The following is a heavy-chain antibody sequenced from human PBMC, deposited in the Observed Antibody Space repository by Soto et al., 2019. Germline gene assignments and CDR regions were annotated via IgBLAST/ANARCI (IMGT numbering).Heavy chain of an antibody. V-gene: IGHV4-39*01. Sequence: SETLSLTCPFSCGSISSSSYYLGFLLQPPVKVLEWIGSIYYSGSTYYNPSLKSRVTISVDTSKNQFSLKLSSVTAADTAVYYCARQYDTAHCGGDCYHDAFDIWGQGTMVTVSS. J-gene: IGHJ3*02. CDR3: ARQYDTAHCGGDCYHDAFDI. D-gene: IGHD2-21*02. CDR1: CGSISSSSYY. CDR2: IYYSGST.